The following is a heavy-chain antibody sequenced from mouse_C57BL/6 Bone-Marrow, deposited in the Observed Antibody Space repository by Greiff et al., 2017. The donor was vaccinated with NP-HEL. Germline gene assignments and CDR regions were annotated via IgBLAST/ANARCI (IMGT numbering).Heavy chain of an antibody. CDR3: ARGGIYYDYAWFAY. Sequence: VKLQESGAELVRPGTSVKVSCKASGYAFTNYLIEWVKQRPGQGLEWIGVINPGSGGTNYNEKFKGKATLTADNSSSTAYMPLSSLTSEDSAVYFCARGGIYYDYAWFAYWGQGTLVTVSA. V-gene: IGHV1-54*01. D-gene: IGHD2-4*01. J-gene: IGHJ3*01. CDR1: GYAFTNYL. CDR2: INPGSGGT.